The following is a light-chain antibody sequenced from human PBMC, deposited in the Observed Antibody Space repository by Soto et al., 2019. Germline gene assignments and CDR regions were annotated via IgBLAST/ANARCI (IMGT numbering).Light chain of an antibody. V-gene: IGKV1-8*01. CDR3: QHYYTYPWT. Sequence: ILVTQSPSSLSASTGDRVTITCRAVQGVSSSLAWYQQKPGKAPKLLIYAASTLQSGVPSRFSGSGSGTDFTLTIGCLQSEDFATYYCQHYYTYPWTFGQGTKVDIK. CDR1: QGVSSS. CDR2: AAS. J-gene: IGKJ1*01.